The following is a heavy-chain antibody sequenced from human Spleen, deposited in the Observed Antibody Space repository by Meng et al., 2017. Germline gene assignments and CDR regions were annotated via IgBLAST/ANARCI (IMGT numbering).Heavy chain of an antibody. Sequence: QVQLKESGPGLVRPSETLSLTCVVPGGSFSDYYWSWIRQPPGKGLEWIGEINHSGSTNYNPSLESRATISVDTSQNNLSLKLSSVTAADSAVYYCARGPTTMAHDFDYWGQGTLVTVSS. CDR1: GGSFSDYY. J-gene: IGHJ4*02. D-gene: IGHD4-11*01. CDR2: INHSGST. CDR3: ARGPTTMAHDFDY. V-gene: IGHV4-34*01.